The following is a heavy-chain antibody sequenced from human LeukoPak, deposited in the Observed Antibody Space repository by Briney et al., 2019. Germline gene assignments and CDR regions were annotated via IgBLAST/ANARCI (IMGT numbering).Heavy chain of an antibody. CDR2: ISNSGRYI. D-gene: IGHD6-19*01. CDR3: ARVGSNSWYYFDY. J-gene: IGHJ4*02. V-gene: IGHV3-21*01. CDR1: GFTFTSYI. Sequence: GGSLRLSCAASGFTFTSYIMNWARQVPGKGLEWASSISNSGRYIYYADSMRGRFTISRDNAKNSLYLQMNNLRAVDTAVYFCARVGSNSWYYFDYWGQGTLVTVSS.